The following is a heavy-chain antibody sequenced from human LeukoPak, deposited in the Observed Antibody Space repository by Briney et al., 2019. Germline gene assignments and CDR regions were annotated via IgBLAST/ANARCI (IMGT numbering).Heavy chain of an antibody. CDR1: RFTFSNYG. CDR3: AKLDMRDVVVVP. Sequence: QPGRSLILSCAASRFTFSNYGMHWVRQAPGRGLEWVAVISYDGGDQYYTDSVKGRFTTSRDNSKNTLYLQMNSLRAEDTAVYYCAKLDMRDVVVVPWGQGTLVTVSS. J-gene: IGHJ5*02. D-gene: IGHD2-15*01. CDR2: ISYDGGDQ. V-gene: IGHV3-30*18.